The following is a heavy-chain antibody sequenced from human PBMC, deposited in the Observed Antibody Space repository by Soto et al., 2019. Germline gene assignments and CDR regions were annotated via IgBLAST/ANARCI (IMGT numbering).Heavy chain of an antibody. CDR1: GFTFSSYS. J-gene: IGHJ3*02. Sequence: GGSLRLSCAASGFTFSSYSMNWVRQAPGKGLEWVSSISSSSSYIYYADSVKGRFTISRDNAKNSLYLQMNSLRAEDTAVYYCARDTSVAGTPDAFDIWGQGTMVTVSS. V-gene: IGHV3-21*01. CDR3: ARDTSVAGTPDAFDI. CDR2: ISSSSSYI. D-gene: IGHD6-19*01.